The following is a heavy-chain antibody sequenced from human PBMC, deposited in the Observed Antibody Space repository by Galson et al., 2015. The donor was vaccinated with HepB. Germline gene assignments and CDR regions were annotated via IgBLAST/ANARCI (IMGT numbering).Heavy chain of an antibody. CDR1: GYSFTSCW. Sequence: SGAEVKKPGESLKISCKGSGYSFTSCWIGWVRQMPGKGLEWMGIIYPGDSDTRYSPSFQGQVTISADKSISTAYLQWSSLKASDTAMYYCARPITGDLRLDAFDIWGQGTMVTVSS. CDR2: IYPGDSDT. J-gene: IGHJ3*02. D-gene: IGHD7-27*01. CDR3: ARPITGDLRLDAFDI. V-gene: IGHV5-51*01.